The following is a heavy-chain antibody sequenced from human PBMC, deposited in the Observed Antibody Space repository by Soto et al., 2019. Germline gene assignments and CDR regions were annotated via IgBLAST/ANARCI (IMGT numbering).Heavy chain of an antibody. CDR1: GISIDNYY. J-gene: IGHJ5*02. Sequence: ETLSLTCTVSGISIDNYYCSWIRQSAGKGLEWIGRIYSSGTTNYNPSLKRRVTMSVDMSKSQFSLNVRSVTAADTAVYYCVRDVGGSGWFAPWGQGTLVTVS. CDR2: IYSSGTT. CDR3: VRDVGGSGWFAP. V-gene: IGHV4-4*07.